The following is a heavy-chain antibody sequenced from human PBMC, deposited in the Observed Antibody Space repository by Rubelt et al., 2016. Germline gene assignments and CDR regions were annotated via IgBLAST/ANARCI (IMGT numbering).Heavy chain of an antibody. Sequence: GSGGSTYYADSVKGRFTIPRDNSKNTLYLQMNSLRAEDTAVYYRASEVGSGKDYWGQGTLVTVSS. CDR3: ASEVGSGKDY. D-gene: IGHD6-19*01. J-gene: IGHJ4*02. CDR2: GSGGST. V-gene: IGHV3-23*01.